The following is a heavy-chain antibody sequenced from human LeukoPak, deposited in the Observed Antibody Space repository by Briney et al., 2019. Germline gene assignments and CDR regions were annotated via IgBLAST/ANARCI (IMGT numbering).Heavy chain of an antibody. D-gene: IGHD2-2*01. V-gene: IGHV3-30*18. CDR3: AEDDIYREYRRRAVGWFDP. Sequence: PGGSLRLSCAASGFTFSSYGMHWVRQAPGKGLEWVAVISYDGSNKYYADSVKGRFTISRDNSKNTLYLQMNSLRAEDTAVYYCAEDDIYREYRRRAVGWFDPWGQGTLVTVSS. J-gene: IGHJ5*02. CDR1: GFTFSSYG. CDR2: ISYDGSNK.